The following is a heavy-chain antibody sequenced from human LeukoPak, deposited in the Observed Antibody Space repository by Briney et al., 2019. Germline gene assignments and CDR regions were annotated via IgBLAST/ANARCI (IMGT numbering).Heavy chain of an antibody. CDR3: ARDHLPAGAPGYYMDV. J-gene: IGHJ6*03. CDR1: GGSVSSHF. D-gene: IGHD4/OR15-4a*01. V-gene: IGHV4-59*02. Sequence: SETLSLTCTVSGGSVSSHFWSWIRQPPGKGLEWIGYIYNSGITNYNPSLKSRVTMSVDTSKNQFTLMLRSVTAADTAAYYCARDHLPAGAPGYYMDVWGKGTTVTVSS. CDR2: IYNSGIT.